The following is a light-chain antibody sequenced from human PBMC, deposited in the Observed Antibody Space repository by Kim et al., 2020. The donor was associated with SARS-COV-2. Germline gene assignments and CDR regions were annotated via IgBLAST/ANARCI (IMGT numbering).Light chain of an antibody. V-gene: IGLV2-14*03. Sequence: STSNSCPATSSNVSDYNYFSCYQQHPAKAPQLMIFGVNKRPSGLSNRFSGSKSGNTASLTISGLQAEDEADYYCSSYASTRSYVFGSGTKVTVL. CDR1: SSNVSDYNY. J-gene: IGLJ1*01. CDR2: GVN. CDR3: SSYASTRSYV.